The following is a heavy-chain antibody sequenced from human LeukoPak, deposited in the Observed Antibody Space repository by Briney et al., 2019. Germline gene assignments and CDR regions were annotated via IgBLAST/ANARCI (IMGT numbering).Heavy chain of an antibody. V-gene: IGHV3-20*04. Sequence: GGSLRLSCAASGFTFDDYGMNWVRQPPGKGLEWVCNINWNGGSTSYADSLKGRLTISRDNAKSSLYLQMNSLRAEDTAVYYCARDYYYSVDYWGQGTLVTVSS. D-gene: IGHD3-22*01. CDR1: GFTFDDYG. CDR2: INWNGGST. J-gene: IGHJ4*02. CDR3: ARDYYYSVDY.